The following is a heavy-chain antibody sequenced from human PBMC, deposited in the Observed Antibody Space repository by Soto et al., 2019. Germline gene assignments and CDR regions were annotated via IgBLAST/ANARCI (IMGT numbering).Heavy chain of an antibody. CDR2: INAGNGNT. V-gene: IGHV1-3*01. Sequence: GASVKVSCKASGYTFTSYAMHWVRQAPGQRLEWMGWINAGNGNTKYSQKFQGRVTITRDTSASTAYMELSSLRSEDTAVYYCARDPPVDTAMVNLYSDYWGQGTLVTVSS. J-gene: IGHJ4*02. CDR3: ARDPPVDTAMVNLYSDY. CDR1: GYTFTSYA. D-gene: IGHD5-18*01.